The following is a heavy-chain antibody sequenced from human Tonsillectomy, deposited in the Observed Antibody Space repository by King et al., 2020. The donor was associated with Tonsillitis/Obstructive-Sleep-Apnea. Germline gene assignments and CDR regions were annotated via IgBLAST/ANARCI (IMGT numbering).Heavy chain of an antibody. Sequence: QLQLQESGPGLVKPSETLSLTCTVSGGSISSSSYYWGWIRQPPGKGLEWIGSIYYSGSTYYNPSLKSRVTISVDTSKNQFSLKLSSVTAADTAVYYFASPGGGRSDYGGNSFDYWGQGTLVTVSS. CDR3: ASPGGGRSDYGGNSFDY. J-gene: IGHJ4*02. V-gene: IGHV4-39*01. CDR2: IYYSGST. D-gene: IGHD4-23*01. CDR1: GGSISSSSYY.